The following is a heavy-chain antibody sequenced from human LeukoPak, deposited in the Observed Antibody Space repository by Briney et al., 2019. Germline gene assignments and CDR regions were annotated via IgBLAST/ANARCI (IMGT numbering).Heavy chain of an antibody. J-gene: IGHJ4*02. D-gene: IGHD6-19*01. Sequence: SETLSLTCTVSGGSISSSSYDWGWIRQPPGKGLEWIGSIYYSGSTYYNPSLKSRVTISVDTSKNQFSLKLSSVTAADTAVYYCARTDGQSSGWCGSNPFDYWGQGTLVTVSS. CDR2: IYYSGST. CDR3: ARTDGQSSGWCGSNPFDY. CDR1: GGSISSSSYD. V-gene: IGHV4-39*01.